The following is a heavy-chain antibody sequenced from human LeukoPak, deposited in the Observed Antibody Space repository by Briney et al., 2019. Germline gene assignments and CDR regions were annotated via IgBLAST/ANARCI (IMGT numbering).Heavy chain of an antibody. CDR1: RFTINNAW. D-gene: IGHD2-21*01. Sequence: GGSLRLSCAVSRFTINNAWMSWVRQAPGKGLEWVGRIKTKGDGGTTDYAAPVKGRFTISRDDSKNTLYLQMSSLETEDTAVYYCTTGPPRGVAVIALDVWGKGTTVIVSS. V-gene: IGHV3-15*01. CDR2: IKTKGDGGTT. J-gene: IGHJ6*04. CDR3: TTGPPRGVAVIALDV.